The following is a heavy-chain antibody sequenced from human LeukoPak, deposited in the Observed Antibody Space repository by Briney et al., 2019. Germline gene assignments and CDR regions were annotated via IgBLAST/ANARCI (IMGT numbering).Heavy chain of an antibody. V-gene: IGHV1-2*02. Sequence: ASVKVSCKASVYTFSDYYIHWGRPAPGQGLGWRGWILPKSGDTNYTQSFQGRVTINRDTSINTAYMELSRLRPDDTAVYYCARHNYDFDFDSWGQGALVTVSS. CDR2: ILPKSGDT. CDR1: VYTFSDYY. D-gene: IGHD3-3*01. CDR3: ARHNYDFDFDS. J-gene: IGHJ4*02.